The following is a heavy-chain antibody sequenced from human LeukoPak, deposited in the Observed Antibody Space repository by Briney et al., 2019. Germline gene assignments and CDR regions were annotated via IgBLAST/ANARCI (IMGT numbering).Heavy chain of an antibody. CDR3: AKGRDGYPYRLYHYFAS. D-gene: IGHD5-24*01. Sequence: GGSLRLSCAASGLNFSSYAMSWVRQAPGKGLEWVSTISGSGDSTSYAESVKGRFTISRDNSKNTVYLQINSLRAEDKAVYCCAKGRDGYPYRLYHYFASCGQGTLVTVSS. J-gene: IGHJ5*01. CDR2: ISGSGDST. V-gene: IGHV3-23*01. CDR1: GLNFSSYA.